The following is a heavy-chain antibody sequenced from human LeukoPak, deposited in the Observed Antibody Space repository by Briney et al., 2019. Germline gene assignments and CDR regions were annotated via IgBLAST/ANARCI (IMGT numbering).Heavy chain of an antibody. CDR3: AKSQGSSGWYNYYYGMDV. D-gene: IGHD6-19*01. V-gene: IGHV3-23*01. J-gene: IGHJ6*02. Sequence: GGSLRLSCAASGFTFSSYAMSWVRQAPGKGLEWLSAISGSGGSIYYADSVKGRFTISRDNSKNALYLQMNSLRAEDTAVYYCAKSQGSSGWYNYYYGMDVWGQGTTVTASS. CDR1: GFTFSSYA. CDR2: ISGSGGSI.